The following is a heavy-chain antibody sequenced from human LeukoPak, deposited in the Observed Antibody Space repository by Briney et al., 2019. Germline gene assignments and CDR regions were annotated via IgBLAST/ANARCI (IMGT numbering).Heavy chain of an antibody. D-gene: IGHD6-19*01. CDR3: ARDPSAVAGYFDY. CDR1: GFTFSSYW. Sequence: GGSLRLSCAASGFTFSSYWMHWVRQVPGKGLVWVSRIEGDGSSTSYADSVKGRFTISRDNAKSTLYLQMNSLRAEDTAVYYCARDPSAVAGYFDYWGQGTLVTVSS. V-gene: IGHV3-74*01. CDR2: IEGDGSST. J-gene: IGHJ4*02.